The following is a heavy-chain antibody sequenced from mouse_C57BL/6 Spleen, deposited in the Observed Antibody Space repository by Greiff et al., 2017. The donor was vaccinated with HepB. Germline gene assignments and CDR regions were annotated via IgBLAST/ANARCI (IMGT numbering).Heavy chain of an antibody. CDR1: GYAFSSSW. D-gene: IGHD1-1*02. CDR3: ARRGGSPWFAY. V-gene: IGHV1-82*01. CDR2: IYPGDGDT. Sequence: VQLQQSGPELVKPGASVKISCKASGYAFSSSWMNWVKQRPGKGLEWIGRIYPGDGDTNYNGKFKGKATLTADKSSSTAYMQLSSLTSEDSAVYFCARRGGSPWFAYWGQGTLVTVSA. J-gene: IGHJ3*01.